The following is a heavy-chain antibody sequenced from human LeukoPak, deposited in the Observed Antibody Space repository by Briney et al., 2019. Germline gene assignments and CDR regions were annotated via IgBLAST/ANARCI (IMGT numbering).Heavy chain of an antibody. D-gene: IGHD5-18*01. CDR1: GFTFSTYG. Sequence: GGSLRLSCAASGFTFSTYGMHWVRQAPGKGLEWVAFIRYDGSNKFYADSVKGRFTISRDNSKNTLYLQMNSLRAEDTAVYYCAKVGELGYSYGYPRDYYYMDVWGKGTTVTVSS. CDR3: AKVGELGYSYGYPRDYYYMDV. CDR2: IRYDGSNK. J-gene: IGHJ6*03. V-gene: IGHV3-30*02.